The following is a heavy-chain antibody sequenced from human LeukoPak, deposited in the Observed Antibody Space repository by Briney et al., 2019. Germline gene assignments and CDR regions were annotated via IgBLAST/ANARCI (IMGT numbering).Heavy chain of an antibody. V-gene: IGHV5-51*01. Sequence: GESLKIFCKGSGYSFTSYWIGWVRQLPGKGLEWMGIIYPGDSDTRYSPSFQGQVTISADKSISTAYLQWSSPKASDTAMYYCARRRFSSSSPWFDPWGQGTLVTVSS. D-gene: IGHD6-6*01. CDR1: GYSFTSYW. J-gene: IGHJ5*02. CDR2: IYPGDSDT. CDR3: ARRRFSSSSPWFDP.